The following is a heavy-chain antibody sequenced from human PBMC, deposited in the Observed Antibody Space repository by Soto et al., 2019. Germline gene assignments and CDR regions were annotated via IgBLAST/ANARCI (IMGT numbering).Heavy chain of an antibody. CDR2: LYWNTAK. D-gene: IGHD3-16*01. CDR3: ARRLTGHGMDV. V-gene: IGHV2-5*01. CDR1: GFSLSTGGVG. Sequence: QITLKESGPTLVKPTETLTLTCTSSGFSLSTGGVGVGWFRQPPGKALEWLADLYWNTAKNHNPSLNSRLTITRDTSKNQVVLTMTNMAPIDTATYYCARRLTGHGMDVWGQGTTVTVSS. J-gene: IGHJ6*02.